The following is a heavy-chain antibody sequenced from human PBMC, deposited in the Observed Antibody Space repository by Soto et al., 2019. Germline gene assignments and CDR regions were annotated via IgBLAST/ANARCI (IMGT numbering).Heavy chain of an antibody. CDR1: GFTFSSYW. Sequence: GGSLRLSCAASGFTFSSYWMSWVRQAPGKGLEWVANIKQDGSEKYYVDSVKGRFTISRDNAKNSLYLQMNSLRAEDTAVYYCARAGGYSGCDFRVVVNMDVWGKGTTVTVSS. CDR2: IKQDGSEK. V-gene: IGHV3-7*01. D-gene: IGHD5-12*01. CDR3: ARAGGYSGCDFRVVVNMDV. J-gene: IGHJ6*03.